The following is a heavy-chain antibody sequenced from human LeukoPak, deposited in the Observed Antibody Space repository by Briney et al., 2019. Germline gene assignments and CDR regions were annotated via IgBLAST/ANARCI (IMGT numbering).Heavy chain of an antibody. D-gene: IGHD3-10*01. Sequence: GGSLRLSCAASGYTFSSYAMSWVRQAPGKGLEWVSAISGSGGSTYYADSVKGRFTISRDNSKNTLYLQMNSLRAEDTAVYYCAGFGELLDWYFDLWGRGTLVTVSS. CDR1: GYTFSSYA. J-gene: IGHJ2*01. CDR2: ISGSGGST. CDR3: AGFGELLDWYFDL. V-gene: IGHV3-23*01.